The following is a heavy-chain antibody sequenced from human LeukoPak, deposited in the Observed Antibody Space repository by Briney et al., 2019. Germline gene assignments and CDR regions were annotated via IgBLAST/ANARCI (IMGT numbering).Heavy chain of an antibody. V-gene: IGHV1-2*02. J-gene: IGHJ3*02. CDR1: GYTFTGYY. Sequence: ASVKVSCKASGYTFTGYYMHWVRQAPGQGLEWMGWINPNSGGTNYAQKFQGRVTMTRDTSISTAYMELSRLRSDDTAVYYCARELGSKRWLQIGDAFDIWGQGTMVTVSS. D-gene: IGHD5-24*01. CDR3: ARELGSKRWLQIGDAFDI. CDR2: INPNSGGT.